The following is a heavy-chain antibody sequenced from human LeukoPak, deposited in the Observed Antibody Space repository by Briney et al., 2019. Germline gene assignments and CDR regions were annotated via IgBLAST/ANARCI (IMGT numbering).Heavy chain of an antibody. V-gene: IGHV1-69*13. D-gene: IGHD3-10*01. CDR2: IIPILSTV. CDR3: ARGTDGSGSFHVFDI. Sequence: RASVKVSCKPSGGTFSSYVFSWVREAPGQGLGWRGGIIPILSTVNYARKFQGRVTITAGESTSTAYMELSSLRPEDTAVYYCARGTDGSGSFHVFDIWGQGTMVTVSS. J-gene: IGHJ3*02. CDR1: GGTFSSYV.